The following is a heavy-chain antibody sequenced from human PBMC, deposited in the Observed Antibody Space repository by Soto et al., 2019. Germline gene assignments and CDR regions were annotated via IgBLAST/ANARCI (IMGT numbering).Heavy chain of an antibody. CDR2: IIPIFGTA. J-gene: IGHJ6*02. D-gene: IGHD3-3*01. Sequence: SVKVSCKASGDTFSSYAISWVRQAPGQGLEWMGGIIPIFGTANYAQKFQGRVTITADKSTSTAYMELSSLRSEDTAVYYCARDRITLFGVVIPKGYYGMDVWGQGTTVTVSS. CDR1: GDTFSSYA. CDR3: ARDRITLFGVVIPKGYYGMDV. V-gene: IGHV1-69*06.